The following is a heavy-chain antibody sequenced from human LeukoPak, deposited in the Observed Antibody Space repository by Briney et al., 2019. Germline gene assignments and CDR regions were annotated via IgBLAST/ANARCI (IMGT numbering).Heavy chain of an antibody. Sequence: ASVTVSCTASGYTFTASGLCWVRQAPGQGLEWMGWINPSSGGTNYAQKFQGRVTMTRDTSISTAYMELSRLRSDDTAIYYCARDVGEYCSSVSCYASDYWGQGTLVTVSS. CDR2: INPSSGGT. CDR1: GYTFTASG. J-gene: IGHJ4*02. V-gene: IGHV1-2*02. CDR3: ARDVGEYCSSVSCYASDY. D-gene: IGHD2-2*01.